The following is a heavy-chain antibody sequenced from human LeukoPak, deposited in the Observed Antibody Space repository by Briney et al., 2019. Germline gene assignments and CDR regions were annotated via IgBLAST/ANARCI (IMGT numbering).Heavy chain of an antibody. CDR2: VSGSGRGENT. CDR3: ARPRGNVEMAAIPFDY. CDR1: GFTFSSSA. D-gene: IGHD5-24*01. V-gene: IGHV3-23*01. Sequence: PGGSLRLSCAASGFTFSSSAMSWVRQAPGKGLEWVSNVSGSGRGENTYYADSVKGRFTISRDNAKNSLYLQMNSLRAEDTAVYYCARPRGNVEMAAIPFDYWGQGTLVTVSS. J-gene: IGHJ4*02.